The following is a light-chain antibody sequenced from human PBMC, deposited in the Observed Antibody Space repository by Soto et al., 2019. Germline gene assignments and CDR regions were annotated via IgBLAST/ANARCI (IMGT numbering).Light chain of an antibody. J-gene: IGLJ2*01. CDR3: QYYDSSLSGSVV. Sequence: QSALTQPPSVSGAPGQRVTISCTGSSSNIGAGYDVHWYQQLPGTAPKLLIYGNSNRPSGVPDRFSGSKSGTSASLAITGLQAEDEAYYYCQYYDSSLSGSVVFGGGTKVNVL. CDR1: SSNIGAGYD. CDR2: GNS. V-gene: IGLV1-40*01.